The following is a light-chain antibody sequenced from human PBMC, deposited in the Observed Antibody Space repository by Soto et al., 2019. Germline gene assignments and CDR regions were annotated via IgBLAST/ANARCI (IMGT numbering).Light chain of an antibody. CDR3: QQYAPSPTWT. Sequence: VLTQSPGTLSLSPGERATLSCRASQSVSSNFLAWYQQKPGQAPRLLIYGAYSRAAGIPDRFSGSGSGTDFTLTISRLEPEDFAVYYCQQYAPSPTWTFGQGTKVDIK. CDR1: QSVSSNF. J-gene: IGKJ1*01. CDR2: GAY. V-gene: IGKV3-20*01.